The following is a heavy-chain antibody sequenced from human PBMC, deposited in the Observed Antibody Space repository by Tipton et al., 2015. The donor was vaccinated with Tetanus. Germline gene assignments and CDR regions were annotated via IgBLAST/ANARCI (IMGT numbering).Heavy chain of an antibody. J-gene: IGHJ4*02. V-gene: IGHV3-15*01. Sequence: SLRLSCAASGFTFSEFTFADAWMSWVRRAPGKGLEWIGRIKSKLDGGAIDYAAPMEGRFIISRDDSQYAVFLQMNSLTPEDTAVYYCSTSGPGVSGGDYWGQGTLVTVSS. CDR1: GFTFSEFTFADAW. CDR2: IKSKLDGGAI. CDR3: STSGPGVSGGDY. D-gene: IGHD3-16*01.